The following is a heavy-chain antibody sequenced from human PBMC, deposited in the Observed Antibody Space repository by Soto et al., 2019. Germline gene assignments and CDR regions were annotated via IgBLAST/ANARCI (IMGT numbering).Heavy chain of an antibody. D-gene: IGHD6-19*01. Sequence: ASVKVSCKASGGTFSSYAIIWVRQAPGQGLEWMGWINAGNGNTKYSQKFQGRVTITRDTSASTAYMELSSLRSEDTAVYYCARAVAVPADFDYWGQGTLVTVSS. J-gene: IGHJ4*02. CDR3: ARAVAVPADFDY. V-gene: IGHV1-3*01. CDR1: GGTFSSYA. CDR2: INAGNGNT.